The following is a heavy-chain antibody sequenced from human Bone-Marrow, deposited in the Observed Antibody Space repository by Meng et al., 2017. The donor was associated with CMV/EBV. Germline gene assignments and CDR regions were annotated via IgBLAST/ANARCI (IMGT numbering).Heavy chain of an antibody. CDR2: IIPILGIA. J-gene: IGHJ4*02. Sequence: SVKVSCKASGGTFSSYTISWVRQAPGQGLEWMGRIIPILGIANYAQKFQGRVTITADKSTSTAYMELSSLRSEDTAVYYCAREGRIAGQFDYWGQGTLVTVSS. CDR1: GGTFSSYT. CDR3: AREGRIAGQFDY. V-gene: IGHV1-69*04. D-gene: IGHD6-13*01.